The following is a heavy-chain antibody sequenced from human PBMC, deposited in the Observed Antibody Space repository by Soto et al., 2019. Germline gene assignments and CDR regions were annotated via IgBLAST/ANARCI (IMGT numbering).Heavy chain of an antibody. V-gene: IGHV1-18*01. D-gene: IGHD1-1*01. CDR3: ARGRYGDY. CDR1: GYAFTTYG. J-gene: IGHJ4*02. CDR2: ISAHNGNT. Sequence: QVHRVQSGAEVKKPGASVKVSCKGSGYAFTTYGITWVRQAPGQGLAWMGWISAHNGNTNYAQKLQGRVTVTRDTSTSTAYTELRSLRSDDTAVYYCARGRYGDYWGQGALVTVSS.